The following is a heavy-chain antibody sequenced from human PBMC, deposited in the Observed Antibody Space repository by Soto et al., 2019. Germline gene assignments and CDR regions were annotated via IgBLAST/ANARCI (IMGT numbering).Heavy chain of an antibody. J-gene: IGHJ4*02. Sequence: GGSLRLSCAASGFTFSSYWMHWVRQAPGKGLVWVSRINSDGSSTSYADSVKGRFTISRDNAKNTLYLQMNSLRAEDTAVYYCASNPRGYSSSWSPPSGYWGQGTLVTVSS. V-gene: IGHV3-74*01. CDR3: ASNPRGYSSSWSPPSGY. CDR1: GFTFSSYW. CDR2: INSDGSST. D-gene: IGHD6-13*01.